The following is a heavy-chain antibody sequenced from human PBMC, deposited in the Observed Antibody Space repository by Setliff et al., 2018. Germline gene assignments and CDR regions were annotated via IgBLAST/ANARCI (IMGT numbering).Heavy chain of an antibody. CDR3: ARLSHILTGYLNYYYYMDV. Sequence: ASVKVSCKTSGYSFTKYFLHWVRQATGQGLEWMGWMNPNSGNTGYAQKFQGRVTMTRNTSIGTAYMELSSLRSEDTAVYYCARLSHILTGYLNYYYYMDVWGKGTTVTVS. J-gene: IGHJ6*03. D-gene: IGHD3-9*01. CDR1: GYSFTKYF. CDR2: MNPNSGNT. V-gene: IGHV1-8*01.